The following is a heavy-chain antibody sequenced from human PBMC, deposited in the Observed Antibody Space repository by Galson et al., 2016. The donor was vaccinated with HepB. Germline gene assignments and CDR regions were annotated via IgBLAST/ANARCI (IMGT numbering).Heavy chain of an antibody. CDR3: ARDGAAAPKDWFDP. CDR1: GGAFSTYV. CDR2: IIPIFGTA. D-gene: IGHD6-13*01. V-gene: IGHV1-69*13. J-gene: IGHJ5*02. Sequence: SVKVSCKASGGAFSTYVISWLRQAPGQGPEWMGGIIPIFGTAKSAQKFQGRLTITADESRTTVYMELSSLRSEDTAVYFCARDGAAAPKDWFDPWGQGTLVTVSS.